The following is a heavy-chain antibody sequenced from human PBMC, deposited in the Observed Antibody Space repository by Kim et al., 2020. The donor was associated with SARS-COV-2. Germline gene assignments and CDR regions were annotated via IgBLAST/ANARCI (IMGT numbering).Heavy chain of an antibody. CDR2: INWNGGST. CDR3: ARVSLNWYFDL. CDR1: GFTFDDYG. Sequence: GGSLRLSCAVSGFTFDDYGMSWVRQAPGKGLEWVSGINWNGGSTGYADSVKGRFTISRDNAKNSLYLQMNSLRAEDTALYHCARVSLNWYFDLWGRGTLVAVSS. J-gene: IGHJ2*01. V-gene: IGHV3-20*01.